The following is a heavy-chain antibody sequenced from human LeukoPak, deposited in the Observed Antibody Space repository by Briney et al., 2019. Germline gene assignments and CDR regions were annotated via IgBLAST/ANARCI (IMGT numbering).Heavy chain of an antibody. V-gene: IGHV3-30-3*01. CDR3: AKGRGVYDSSGYYSFDY. J-gene: IGHJ4*02. D-gene: IGHD3-22*01. Sequence: GRSLRLSCAASGFTFSRYAMYWVRQAPGKGLEWVAVISDDGSNKYYADSVKGRFTISRDNSKNTLYLQMNSLRAEDTAVYYCAKGRGVYDSSGYYSFDYWGQGTLVTVSS. CDR2: ISDDGSNK. CDR1: GFTFSRYA.